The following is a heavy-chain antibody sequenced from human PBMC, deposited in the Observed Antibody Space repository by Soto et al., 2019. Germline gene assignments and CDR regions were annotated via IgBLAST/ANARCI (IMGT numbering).Heavy chain of an antibody. J-gene: IGHJ4*02. V-gene: IGHV1-18*01. CDR3: ASATSIAVAGKET. CDR2: ISLYNGHT. D-gene: IGHD6-19*01. Sequence: QVQLVQSGGEVKKPGASVKVSCKASGDTVTKYGISWVRQAPGQGLEWLGWISLYNGHTNYALKFQDRINFTTDTSTITASMELRSLTSDDKAVYYCASATSIAVAGKETWGQGTPVTVSS. CDR1: GDTVTKYG.